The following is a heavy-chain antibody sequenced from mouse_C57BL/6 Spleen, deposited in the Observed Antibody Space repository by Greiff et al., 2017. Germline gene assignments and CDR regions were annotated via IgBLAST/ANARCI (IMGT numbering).Heavy chain of an antibody. D-gene: IGHD3-3*01. J-gene: IGHJ2*01. CDR1: GYTFTSYW. Sequence: QVQLQQSGAELVKPGASVKMSCKASGYTFTSYWITWVKQRPGQGLEWIGEIDPSDSYTNYNQKFKGKSTLTVDKSSSTAYMQLSSLTSEDSAVYYCARRWDIYFDYWGQGTTLTVSS. CDR3: ARRWDIYFDY. CDR2: IDPSDSYT. V-gene: IGHV1-69*01.